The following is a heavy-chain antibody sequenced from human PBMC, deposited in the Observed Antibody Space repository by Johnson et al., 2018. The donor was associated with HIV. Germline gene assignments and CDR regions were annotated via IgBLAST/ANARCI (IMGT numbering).Heavy chain of an antibody. V-gene: IGHV3-15*01. Sequence: VQLVESGGGVVQPGRSVRLSCAASGLNFSDYGMHWVRQAPGKGLEWVGHIKSKTDGGTTDYAAPVKGRFTISRDDSKNTLYLEMKSLKTEDTAIYYCTTEVMEWELQIGWTRAFDIWGQGTMVTVSS. J-gene: IGHJ3*02. CDR1: GLNFSDYG. CDR3: TTEVMEWELQIGWTRAFDI. D-gene: IGHD1-26*01. CDR2: IKSKTDGGTT.